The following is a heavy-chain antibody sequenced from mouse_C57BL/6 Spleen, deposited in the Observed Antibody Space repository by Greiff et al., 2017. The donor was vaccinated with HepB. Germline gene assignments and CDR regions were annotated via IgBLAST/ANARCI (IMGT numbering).Heavy chain of an antibody. CDR3: ARTQDSSGNYFDY. CDR1: GFSLTSYG. D-gene: IGHD3-2*02. Sequence: QVQLQQSGPGLVQPSQSLSITCTVSGFSLTSYGVHWVRQSPGKGLEWLGVIWSGGSTDYNAAFISRMSISKDNSKSQVFFKMNSLQADDTAIYYCARTQDSSGNYFDYWGQGTTLTVSS. CDR2: IWSGGST. V-gene: IGHV2-2*01. J-gene: IGHJ2*01.